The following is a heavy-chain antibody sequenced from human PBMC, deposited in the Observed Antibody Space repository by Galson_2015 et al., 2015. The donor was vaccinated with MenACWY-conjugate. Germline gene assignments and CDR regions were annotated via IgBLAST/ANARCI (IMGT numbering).Heavy chain of an antibody. CDR3: VRVGYYFDY. V-gene: IGHV6-1*01. J-gene: IGHJ4*02. CDR2: TYYRSKWYN. CDR1: GDSVSSNSAA. Sequence: CAISGDSVSSNSAAWNWIRQSPSRGLEWLGKTYYRSKWYNDYAVSVKSRITINPDTSNNQFSLQLNSVTPDDTAEYYCVRVGYYFDYWGQGTLVTVSS.